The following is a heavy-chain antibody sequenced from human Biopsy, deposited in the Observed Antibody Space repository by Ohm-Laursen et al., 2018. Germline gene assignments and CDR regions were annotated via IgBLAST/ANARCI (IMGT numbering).Heavy chain of an antibody. CDR3: GRAVHNQLQSDP. CDR1: GYAFTSYD. Sequence: ASVKVSCKASGYAFTSYDITWVRQASGQGPEWIGWLNPVSGNSNFGQKFRGRVTVTSDTSISTAYMELSGLTSDDTATYYCGRAVHNQLQSDPWGQGTLVTVTS. D-gene: IGHD5-24*01. J-gene: IGHJ5*02. V-gene: IGHV1-8*01. CDR2: LNPVSGNS.